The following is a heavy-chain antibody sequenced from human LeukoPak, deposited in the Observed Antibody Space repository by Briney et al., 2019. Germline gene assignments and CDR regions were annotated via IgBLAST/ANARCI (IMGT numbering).Heavy chain of an antibody. CDR2: ISGSGGTT. V-gene: IGHV3-23*01. Sequence: GSLRLSCAASEFTFSSYTVSWVRQAPGRGLEWVSSISGSGGTTYYADSVQGRFTISRDNSKNTLYLQMNSLRAEDTAVYYCAKNAGRIQLWFLYYMDVWGKGTTVTVSS. CDR1: EFTFSSYT. J-gene: IGHJ6*03. D-gene: IGHD5-18*01. CDR3: AKNAGRIQLWFLYYMDV.